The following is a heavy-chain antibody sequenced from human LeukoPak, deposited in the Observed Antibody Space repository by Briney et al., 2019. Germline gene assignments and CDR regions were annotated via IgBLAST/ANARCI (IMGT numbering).Heavy chain of an antibody. CDR2: IYYSGST. Sequence: SETLSLTCTVSGGSISSYYWSWLRQPPGKGLEWIGYIYYSGSTNYNPSLKSRVTISVDTSKNQFSLKLSSVTAADTAVYYRAELERGDSFDYWGQGTLVTVSS. CDR3: AELERGDSFDY. V-gene: IGHV4-59*08. D-gene: IGHD2-15*01. J-gene: IGHJ4*02. CDR1: GGSISSYY.